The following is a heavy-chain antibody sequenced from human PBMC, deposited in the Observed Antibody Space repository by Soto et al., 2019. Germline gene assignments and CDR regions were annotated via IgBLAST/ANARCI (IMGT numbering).Heavy chain of an antibody. J-gene: IGHJ4*02. V-gene: IGHV3-30*18. Sequence: HPGGSLRLSCAASGFIFSNFGMHWVRQAPGKGLEWVAVISYDGSNKYYADSVKGRFTISRDNSKNTLYLQMNSLRAEDTAVYYCAKGGQYTAQITGTTPWGQGTLVTVSS. CDR2: ISYDGSNK. CDR3: AKGGQYTAQITGTTP. CDR1: GFIFSNFG. D-gene: IGHD1-7*01.